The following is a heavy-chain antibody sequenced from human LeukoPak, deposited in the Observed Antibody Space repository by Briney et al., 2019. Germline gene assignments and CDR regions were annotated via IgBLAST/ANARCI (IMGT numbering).Heavy chain of an antibody. CDR1: GGSFSGYY. D-gene: IGHD3-10*01. J-gene: IGHJ4*02. Sequence: SETLSLTCAVYGGSFSGYYWSWIRQPPGKGLEWIGSIYHSGSTYYNPSLKSRVTISVDTSKNQFSLKLSSVTAADTAVYYCARDILGFGPFDYWGQGTLVTVSS. CDR2: IYHSGST. V-gene: IGHV4-34*01. CDR3: ARDILGFGPFDY.